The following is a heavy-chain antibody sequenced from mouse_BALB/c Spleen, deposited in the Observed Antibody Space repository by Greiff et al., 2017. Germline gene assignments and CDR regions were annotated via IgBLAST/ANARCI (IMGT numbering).Heavy chain of an antibody. CDR1: GFSLTGYG. J-gene: IGHJ4*01. V-gene: IGHV2-6-7*01. CDR3: ARAPHSLFYAMDY. CDR2: IWGDGST. Sequence: QVHVKQSGPGLVAPSQSLSITCPVSGFSLTGYGVNWVRQPPGKGLEWLGMIWGDGSTDYNSAIKSRLSISKDNSKSQVFLKMNSLQTDDTARYYCARAPHSLFYAMDYWGQGTSVTVSS.